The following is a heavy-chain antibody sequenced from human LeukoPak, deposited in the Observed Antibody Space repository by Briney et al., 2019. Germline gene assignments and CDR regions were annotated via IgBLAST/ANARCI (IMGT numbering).Heavy chain of an antibody. CDR3: ARDSTDYDFWSGYLPED. J-gene: IGHJ4*02. D-gene: IGHD3-3*01. CDR1: GFTFSGYA. CDR2: ISYNGNNK. V-gene: IGHV3-30*04. Sequence: GRSLRLSCAASGFTFSGYAMHWVRQAPGKGLEWVAFISYNGNNKYYADSVKGRFTISRDNSKNTLYLQMNSLRAEDTAVYYCARDSTDYDFWSGYLPEDWGQGTLVTVSS.